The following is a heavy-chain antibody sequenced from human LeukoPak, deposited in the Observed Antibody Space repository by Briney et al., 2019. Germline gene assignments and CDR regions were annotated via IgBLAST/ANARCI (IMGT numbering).Heavy chain of an antibody. CDR2: IDPKSGGT. CDR3: VKDKWIDH. Sequence: ASVKVSCKASGYTFSGYYMHWVRQAPGQGLEYMGWIDPKSGGTHYAQRFRGRVAMTRETSISTAYMELSSLRAEDTAVYYCVKDKWIDHWGQGTLVTVSS. V-gene: IGHV1-2*02. D-gene: IGHD2-8*01. J-gene: IGHJ4*02. CDR1: GYTFSGYY.